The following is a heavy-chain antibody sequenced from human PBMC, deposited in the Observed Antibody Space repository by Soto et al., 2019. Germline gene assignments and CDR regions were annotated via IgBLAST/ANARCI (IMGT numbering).Heavy chain of an antibody. CDR3: VREDGKVGTNSAFDY. D-gene: IGHD1-26*01. V-gene: IGHV3-21*01. CDR1: GFTFSTYT. CDR2: INGRGNYI. Sequence: GGSLRLSCASSGFTFSTYTMNWVRQAPGKGLEWVSSINGRGNYIYYAESVKCRFTISRDNSKNSLYLQMDRMRAEYTALYYCVREDGKVGTNSAFDYWGLGALVTVSS. J-gene: IGHJ4*02.